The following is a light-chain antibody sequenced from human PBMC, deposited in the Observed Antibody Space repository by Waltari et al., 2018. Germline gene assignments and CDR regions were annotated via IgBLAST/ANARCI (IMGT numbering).Light chain of an antibody. V-gene: IGKV4-1*01. Sequence: DIVMTQSPDSLAVSLAERATINCKSSQSVLYNSNNKNYLAWYQQKPGQSPKLLIYWASTRESGVPDRFSGSGSGTDFTLTISSLQAEDVAVYYCQQYYTTPLTFGGGTTVEIK. CDR3: QQYYTTPLT. J-gene: IGKJ4*01. CDR2: WAS. CDR1: QSVLYNSNNKNY.